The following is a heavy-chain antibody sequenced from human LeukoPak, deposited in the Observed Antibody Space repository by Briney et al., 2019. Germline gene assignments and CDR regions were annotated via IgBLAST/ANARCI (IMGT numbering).Heavy chain of an antibody. J-gene: IGHJ4*02. CDR2: INPNSGGT. V-gene: IGHV1-2*02. CDR3: ARGSAEKDYDSSGFDY. CDR1: GYTFSGYY. Sequence: ASVKVSCKASGYTFSGYYLHWVRQAPGQGLEWMGWINPNSGGTNYAQNFQGRVTMTRDTSISTAYMGLSRLISDDTAVYYCARGSAEKDYDSSGFDYWGQGNLVTVSS. D-gene: IGHD3-22*01.